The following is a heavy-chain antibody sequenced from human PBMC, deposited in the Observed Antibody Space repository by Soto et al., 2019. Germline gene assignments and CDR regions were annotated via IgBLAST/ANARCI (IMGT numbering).Heavy chain of an antibody. CDR3: ARGYYDSSGYNPDY. Sequence: ASVKVSCKASGYTFTGYYMHWVRQAPGQGLEWMGWINPNSGGTNYAQKFQGRVTMTRDTSISTAYMELSRLRSDDTAVYYCARGYYDSSGYNPDYWGQGTLVTVSS. J-gene: IGHJ4*02. CDR2: INPNSGGT. CDR1: GYTFTGYY. D-gene: IGHD3-22*01. V-gene: IGHV1-2*02.